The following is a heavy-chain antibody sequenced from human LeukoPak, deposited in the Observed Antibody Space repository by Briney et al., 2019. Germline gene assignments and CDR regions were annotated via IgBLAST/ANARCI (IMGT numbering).Heavy chain of an antibody. D-gene: IGHD2-15*01. CDR2: TNQDRSDK. CDR1: GFTFRSHW. V-gene: IGHV3-7*01. J-gene: IGHJ4*02. Sequence: GGSLRLSCAAAGFTFRSHWMSWIRQAPGKGLELVANTNQDRSDKQYVDSVKGRFTISRDNAKNSLYLQMDSLRAEDTGLYYCARDHVVDGLVFDYWGQGALVTVSS. CDR3: ARDHVVDGLVFDY.